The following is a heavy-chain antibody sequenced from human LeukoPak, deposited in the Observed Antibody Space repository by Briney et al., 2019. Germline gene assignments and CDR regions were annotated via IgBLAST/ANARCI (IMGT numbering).Heavy chain of an antibody. Sequence: GGSPRLSCAASGFTFSSYDMHWVRQATGKGLEWVSAIGTAGDTYYPGSVKGRFTISRENAKNSLYLQMNSLRAGDTAVYCCARGRTTVTTLRYYYYYGMDVWSQGTTVTVSS. V-gene: IGHV3-13*01. CDR1: GFTFSSYD. D-gene: IGHD4-11*01. J-gene: IGHJ6*02. CDR2: IGTAGDT. CDR3: ARGRTTVTTLRYYYYYGMDV.